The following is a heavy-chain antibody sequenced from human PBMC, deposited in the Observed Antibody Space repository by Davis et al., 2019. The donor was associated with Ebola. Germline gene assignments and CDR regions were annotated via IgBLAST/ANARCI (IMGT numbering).Heavy chain of an antibody. CDR1: AFTASSHY. D-gene: IGHD2-15*01. CDR3: ASPKYCSGGSCYSWNSPFDY. J-gene: IGHJ4*02. CDR2: IYSGGST. V-gene: IGHV3-66*01. Sequence: PRGSLRPSCVASAFTASSHYISWVRQAPGKVLEWFSVIYSGGSTSYADSVKGRFTISRDNSKNTLYLQMNSLRAEDTAVYYCASPKYCSGGSCYSWNSPFDYWGQGTLVTVSS.